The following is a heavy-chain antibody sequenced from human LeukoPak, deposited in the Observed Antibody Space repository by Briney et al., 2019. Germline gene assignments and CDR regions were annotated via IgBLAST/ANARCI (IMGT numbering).Heavy chain of an antibody. V-gene: IGHV4-59*01. CDR1: GVSISTYY. D-gene: IGHD3-10*01. Sequence: SETLSLTCIVSGVSISTYYWSWVRQPPGKGLEWIAYIHYTGTINYNPSLKSRLSTTVDTSKRQFSMTLSSVTAADTAVYYCARDIYGSGYGFFDVWGQGALVSVSA. CDR3: ARDIYGSGYGFFDV. CDR2: IHYTGTI. J-gene: IGHJ4*02.